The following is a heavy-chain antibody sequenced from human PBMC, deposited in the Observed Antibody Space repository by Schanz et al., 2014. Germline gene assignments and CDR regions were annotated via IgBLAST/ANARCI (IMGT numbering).Heavy chain of an antibody. V-gene: IGHV3-66*02. CDR3: ARDSAGTTFGVLDS. J-gene: IGHJ4*02. CDR2: IYKSGSA. CDR1: GFNVSKSY. Sequence: DLEESGGGVVQPGRSLRLSCVASGFNVSKSYVSWVRQAPGKGLEWVSLIYKSGSAFYADSVKGRLTISRDNSKNTVYLEMNRLRTEDTALYYCARDSAGTTFGVLDSWGQGTLVTVSS. D-gene: IGHD1-1*01.